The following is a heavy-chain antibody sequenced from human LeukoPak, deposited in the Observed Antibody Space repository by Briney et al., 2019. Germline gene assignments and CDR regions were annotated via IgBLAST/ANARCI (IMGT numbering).Heavy chain of an antibody. D-gene: IGHD3-3*01. Sequence: ASVKVSCKASGYTFTSYDINGVRQATGQGLEWMGWMNPNSGNTGYAQKFQGRVTMTRNTSISTAYMELSSLRSEDTAVYYCARGPSGDFWSGYYPYYYYYGMDVWGQGTTVTVSS. CDR3: ARGPSGDFWSGYYPYYYYYGMDV. CDR1: GYTFTSYD. CDR2: MNPNSGNT. V-gene: IGHV1-8*01. J-gene: IGHJ6*02.